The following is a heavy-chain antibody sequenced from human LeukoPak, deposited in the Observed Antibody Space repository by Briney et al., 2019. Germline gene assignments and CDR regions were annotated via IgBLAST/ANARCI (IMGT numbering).Heavy chain of an antibody. CDR2: INPNSGGT. J-gene: IGHJ6*02. V-gene: IGHV1-2*02. D-gene: IGHD4-17*01. CDR1: GYTFTGYY. CDR3: ARDIYGDYVYGMDV. Sequence: ASVKVSCKASGYTFTGYYMHWVRQAPAQGLEWMGWINPNSGGTNYAQKFQGRVTMTRDTSISTAYMELSRLRSDDTAVYYCARDIYGDYVYGMDVWGQGTTVTVSS.